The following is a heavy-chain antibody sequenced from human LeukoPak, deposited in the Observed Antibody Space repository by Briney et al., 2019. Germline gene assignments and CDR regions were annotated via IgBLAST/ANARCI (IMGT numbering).Heavy chain of an antibody. V-gene: IGHV5-51*01. D-gene: IGHD1-14*01. CDR3: ARGSNQNYFDY. J-gene: IGHJ4*02. Sequence: GESLMISCKGSGYSFTTYWIGWVRQMPGRGLEWMGIIYPGDSDTRYSPSFQGQVTISADKSISTAYLQWSSLKASDTAIYYCARGSNQNYFDYWGQGTLVTVSS. CDR2: IYPGDSDT. CDR1: GYSFTTYW.